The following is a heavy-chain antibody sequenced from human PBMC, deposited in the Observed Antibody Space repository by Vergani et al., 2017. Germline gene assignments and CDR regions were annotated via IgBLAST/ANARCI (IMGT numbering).Heavy chain of an antibody. Sequence: QVQLQESGPGLVKPSQTLSLTCTVSGGSINSGDYYWSWIRQPPGKGLEWIGYIYYSGSTYYNPSLKSQITMSIDTSKNQFSLKLSSVTAADTAVYYCARAPALWSGEYRVDYWGQGTLVTVSS. J-gene: IGHJ4*02. CDR3: ARAPALWSGEYRVDY. D-gene: IGHD3-10*01. CDR1: GGSINSGDYY. CDR2: IYYSGST. V-gene: IGHV4-30-4*01.